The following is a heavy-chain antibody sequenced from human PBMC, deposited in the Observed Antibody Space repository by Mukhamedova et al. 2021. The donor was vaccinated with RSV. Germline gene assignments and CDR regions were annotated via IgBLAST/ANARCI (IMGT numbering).Heavy chain of an antibody. D-gene: IGHD5-24*01. V-gene: IGHV1-2*02. Sequence: GQGPEWMGWINSNSGGTKYAQKFQGRVTMTRDTSISTAYLELTSLTSDDTAVYYCARVPHDYNIPYFDYWGQGTLVTVSS. CDR2: INSNSGGT. CDR3: ARVPHDYNIPYFDY. J-gene: IGHJ4*02.